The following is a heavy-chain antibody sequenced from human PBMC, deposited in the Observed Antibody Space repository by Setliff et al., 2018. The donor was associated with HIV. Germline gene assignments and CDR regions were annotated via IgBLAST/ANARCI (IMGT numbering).Heavy chain of an antibody. V-gene: IGHV4-34*01. J-gene: IGHJ4*02. D-gene: IGHD5-12*01. CDR3: ARLGAEDFSDYDWVDY. Sequence: SETLSLTCAVYGGSFNGYYWSWIRQPPGKGLEWIGEINHSGDTNYNPSLKSRVTISVDTSKNQFSLNLNSVTAADTAVYYCARLGAEDFSDYDWVDYWGQGTLVTVSS. CDR1: GGSFNGYY. CDR2: INHSGDT.